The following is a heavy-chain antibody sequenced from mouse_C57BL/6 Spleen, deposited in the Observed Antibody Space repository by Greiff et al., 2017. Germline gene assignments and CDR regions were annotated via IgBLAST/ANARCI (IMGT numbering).Heavy chain of an antibody. J-gene: IGHJ3*01. Sequence: VQLQQPGAELVKPGASVKMSCKASGYTFTSYWITWVKQRPGQGLEWIGDIYPGSGSTNYNEKFKSKATLTVDTSSSTAYMQLSSLTPEDSAVYYCAREEMVRRGFAYWGQGTLVTVSA. CDR1: GYTFTSYW. D-gene: IGHD2-14*01. V-gene: IGHV1-55*01. CDR3: AREEMVRRGFAY. CDR2: IYPGSGST.